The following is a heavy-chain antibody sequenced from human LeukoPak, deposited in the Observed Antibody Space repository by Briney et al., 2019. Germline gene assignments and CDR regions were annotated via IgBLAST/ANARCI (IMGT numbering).Heavy chain of an antibody. V-gene: IGHV3-20*04. CDR3: ARRIVATIKGRGYYFHY. Sequence: GGSLRLSCAASGFTFDDCGMSWVRQAPGEGLEWVSGINWNGGSTGYADSVKGRFTISRDNAKNSLYLQMNSLRAEDTALYYCARRIVATIKGRGYYFHYWGQGTLVTVSS. CDR2: INWNGGST. CDR1: GFTFDDCG. J-gene: IGHJ4*02. D-gene: IGHD5-12*01.